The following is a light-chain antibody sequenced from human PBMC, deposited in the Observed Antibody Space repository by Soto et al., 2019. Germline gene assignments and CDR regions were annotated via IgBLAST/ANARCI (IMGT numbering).Light chain of an antibody. J-gene: IGLJ1*01. V-gene: IGLV1-44*01. CDR2: NNN. Sequence: QSALTQPPSASGTPGQRVTISCSGGSSNIGTNAVNWYQQLPGTAPKLLIYNNNQRPSGVPVRFSGSKSGTSASLAISGLQSEDEADYYCAAWDDSLNGYVFGTGTKVTVL. CDR3: AAWDDSLNGYV. CDR1: SSNIGTNA.